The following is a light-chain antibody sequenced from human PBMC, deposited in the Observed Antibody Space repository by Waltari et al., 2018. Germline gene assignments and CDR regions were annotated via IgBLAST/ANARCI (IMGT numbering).Light chain of an antibody. CDR1: QGVRRN. V-gene: IGKV3-15*01. CDR3: QQYDEWPPRYT. Sequence: DTVLTQSPATLSVSPGDGATLSCRASQGVRRNLAWYQQRPAQAPRLLIFGASTRAPGVAARFIGSGSGTEFTLTITGLQSEDSAIYFWQQYDEWPPRYTFGQGTTLEIK. J-gene: IGKJ2*01. CDR2: GAS.